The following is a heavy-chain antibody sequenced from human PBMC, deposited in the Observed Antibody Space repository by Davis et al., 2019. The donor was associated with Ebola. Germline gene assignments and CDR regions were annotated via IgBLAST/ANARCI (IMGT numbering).Heavy chain of an antibody. D-gene: IGHD2-2*01. V-gene: IGHV3-23*01. J-gene: IGHJ4*02. CDR2: ISARGGST. CDR3: VQGTTSCHA. Sequence: PGGSLRLSCAASGFTFSSYAMSWVRQAPGKGLEWVSAISARGGSTYYADSVKGRFTISRDNSKNTLYLQMNSLTAEDTAVYYCVQGTTSCHAWGQGTLVTVSS. CDR1: GFTFSSYA.